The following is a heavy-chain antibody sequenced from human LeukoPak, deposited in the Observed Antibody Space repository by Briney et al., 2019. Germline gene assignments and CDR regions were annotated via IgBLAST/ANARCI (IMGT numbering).Heavy chain of an antibody. CDR1: GGTFSSYA. CDR3: ARDKYGGLQGIDY. Sequence: SVKVSCKASGGTFSSYAISWVRQAPGQGLEWMGRIIPILGMANYAQKFQGRVTITADKSTSTAYMELSSLRSEDTAVYYCARDKYGGLQGIDYWGQGTLVTVSS. V-gene: IGHV1-69*04. D-gene: IGHD4-23*01. CDR2: IIPILGMA. J-gene: IGHJ4*02.